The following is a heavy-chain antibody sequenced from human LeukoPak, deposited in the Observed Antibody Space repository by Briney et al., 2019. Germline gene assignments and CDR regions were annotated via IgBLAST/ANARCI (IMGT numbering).Heavy chain of an antibody. CDR2: FSAYNGNT. D-gene: IGHD1-7*01. CDR3: ARDHDRTTFDY. Sequence: ASVKVSCKASGYTFTSYGISWVRQAPGQGLEWMGWFSAYNGNTNYAQKLQGRVTMTTDTSTSTAYMELRSLRSDDTAVYCCARDHDRTTFDYWGQGTLVTVSS. CDR1: GYTFTSYG. V-gene: IGHV1-18*01. J-gene: IGHJ4*02.